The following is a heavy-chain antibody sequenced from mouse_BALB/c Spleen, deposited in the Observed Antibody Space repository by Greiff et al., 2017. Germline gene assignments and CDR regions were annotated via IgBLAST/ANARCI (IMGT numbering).Heavy chain of an antibody. D-gene: IGHD2-12*01. CDR2: IWSGGST. CDR1: GFSLTSYG. CDR3: ARLRRDGNWYFDV. V-gene: IGHV2-2*02. J-gene: IGHJ1*01. Sequence: VKLMESGPGLVQPSQSLSITCTVSGFSLTSYGVHWVRQSPGKGLEWLGVIWSGGSTDYNAAFISRLSISKDNSKSQVFFKMNSLQANDTAIYYCARLRRDGNWYFDVWGAGTTVTVSS.